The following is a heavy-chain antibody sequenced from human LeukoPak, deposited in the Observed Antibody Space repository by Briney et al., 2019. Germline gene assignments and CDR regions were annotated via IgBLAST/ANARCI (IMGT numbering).Heavy chain of an antibody. CDR3: ARMNYISSGWGAPFDY. CDR1: GGSISSYS. D-gene: IGHD1-7*01. J-gene: IGHJ4*02. CDR2: IFTSGNA. Sequence: SETLSLTCTVSGGSISSYSWSWIRQPARKGLEWIGHIFTSGNANYNPSLKSRVTMSVDTSKNQFSLRLSSVTAADTAVYYCARMNYISSGWGAPFDYWGQGTLVTVSS. V-gene: IGHV4-4*07.